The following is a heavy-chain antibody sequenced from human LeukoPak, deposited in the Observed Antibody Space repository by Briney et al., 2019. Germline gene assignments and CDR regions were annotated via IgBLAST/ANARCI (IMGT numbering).Heavy chain of an antibody. Sequence: SETLSLTCAVYGGSFSGYYWSWIRQPPGKGLEWIGEINHSGSTNYNPSLKSRVTISVDTSKNQFSLKMSSVTAADTAVYYCARRGVRGAVRGRTFDDYWAQGILVTVSS. CDR1: GGSFSGYY. CDR2: INHSGST. J-gene: IGHJ4*02. CDR3: ARRGVRGAVRGRTFDDY. V-gene: IGHV4-34*01. D-gene: IGHD3-10*02.